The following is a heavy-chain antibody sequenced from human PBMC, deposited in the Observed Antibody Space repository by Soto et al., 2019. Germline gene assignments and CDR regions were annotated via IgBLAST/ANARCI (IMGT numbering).Heavy chain of an antibody. Sequence: SETLSLTCTVSGGSVSSGSYYWTWIRQPPGTGLEWIGNIYYSGSTNYNPSLKSRVTISVDTSKNQFSLKLSSVTAADTAVYYCARRGVAVAGTVIAFDPWGQGTLVTVSS. CDR3: ARRGVAVAGTVIAFDP. CDR1: GGSVSSGSYY. V-gene: IGHV4-61*01. D-gene: IGHD6-19*01. J-gene: IGHJ5*02. CDR2: IYYSGST.